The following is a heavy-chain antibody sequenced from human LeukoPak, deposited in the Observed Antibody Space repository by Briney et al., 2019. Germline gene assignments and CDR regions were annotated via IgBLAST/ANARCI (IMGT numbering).Heavy chain of an antibody. V-gene: IGHV3-48*03. CDR3: ARTRIDSSGYYYY. D-gene: IGHD3-22*01. CDR2: ISSSGSTI. CDR1: GFTFSSYE. Sequence: GGSLRLSCAASGFTFSSYEMNWVRQAPGKGLEWVSYISSSGSTIYYADSVKGRFTISRDNSKSTLYLQMNSLRAEDTAVYYCARTRIDSSGYYYYWGQGTLVTVSS. J-gene: IGHJ4*02.